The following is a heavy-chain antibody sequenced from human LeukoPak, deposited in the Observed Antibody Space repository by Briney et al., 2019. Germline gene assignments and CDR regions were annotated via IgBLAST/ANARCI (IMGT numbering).Heavy chain of an antibody. V-gene: IGHV1-69*11. CDR2: IIPFLGTT. Sequence: ASVKVSCKASGGVFTTYAISWVRPAPGQGLEWMGSIIPFLGTTNYAQKFQGRVTITADEPTRTAYMELTYVRSDDTAVYYCTIIPNVILFTHYFEYWGQGTLVTVSS. CDR1: GGVFTTYA. J-gene: IGHJ4*02. D-gene: IGHD2-21*01. CDR3: TIIPNVILFTHYFEY.